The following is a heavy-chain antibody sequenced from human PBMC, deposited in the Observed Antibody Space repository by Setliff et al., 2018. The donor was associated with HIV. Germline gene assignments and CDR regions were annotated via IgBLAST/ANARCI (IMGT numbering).Heavy chain of an antibody. CDR1: GFTFGNFG. CDR3: VRDPGGIFDAFDV. CDR2: IRNDESNK. J-gene: IGHJ3*01. D-gene: IGHD3-3*01. V-gene: IGHV3-30*02. Sequence: GGSLRLSCAASGFTFGNFGMHWVRQAPGKGLEWVAFIRNDESNKQYSDSVKGRFTISRDNAKNSLDLEMHSLTDEDTAVYYCVRDPGGIFDAFDVWGQGTMVTVSS.